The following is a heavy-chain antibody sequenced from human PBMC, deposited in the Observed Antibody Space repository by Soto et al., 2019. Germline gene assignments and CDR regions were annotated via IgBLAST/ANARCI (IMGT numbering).Heavy chain of an antibody. CDR2: IYYSGST. D-gene: IGHD6-13*01. Sequence: QVQLQESGPGLVKPSQTLSLTCTVSGGSISSGGYYWSWICQHPGKGLEWIGYIYYSGSTYYNPSLKSRVTISVDTSKNQFSLKLSSVTAADTAVYYCAREIAAAGVGNWFDPWGQGTLVTVSS. V-gene: IGHV4-31*03. CDR3: AREIAAAGVGNWFDP. J-gene: IGHJ5*02. CDR1: GGSISSGGYY.